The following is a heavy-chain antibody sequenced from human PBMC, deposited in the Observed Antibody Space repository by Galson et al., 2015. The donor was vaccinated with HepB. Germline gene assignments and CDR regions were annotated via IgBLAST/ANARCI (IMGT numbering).Heavy chain of an antibody. D-gene: IGHD3-22*01. CDR3: ARGYYDSSGYHHFDY. Sequence: SVKVSCKASGYTFTNYATHWVCQAPGQGLEWMGWINAGNDNTKYSQKFQGRVTITRDTSASTAYMELSSLRSEDTAVYYCARGYYDSSGYHHFDYWGQGTLVTVSS. V-gene: IGHV1-3*01. J-gene: IGHJ4*02. CDR2: INAGNDNT. CDR1: GYTFTNYA.